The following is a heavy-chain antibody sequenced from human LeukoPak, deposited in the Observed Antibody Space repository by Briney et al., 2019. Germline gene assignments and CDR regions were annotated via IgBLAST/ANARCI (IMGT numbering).Heavy chain of an antibody. CDR2: ISYEGSVT. Sequence: PGGSLRLSCAASGFTFSNYAFHWVRQPPGKGLEWAAVISYEGSVTYYADSVKGRFTISRDNSKNTLDLQMNGLRVEDTAVYYCVRDRAPWGGALGGAKGMDVWGEGTTVTVSS. CDR3: VRDRAPWGGALGGAKGMDV. J-gene: IGHJ6*04. D-gene: IGHD3-10*01. CDR1: GFTFSNYA. V-gene: IGHV3-30*04.